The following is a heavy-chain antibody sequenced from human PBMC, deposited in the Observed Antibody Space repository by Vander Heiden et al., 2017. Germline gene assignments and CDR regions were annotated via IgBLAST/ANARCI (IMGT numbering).Heavy chain of an antibody. CDR2: ISRDGTAI. J-gene: IGHJ4*02. D-gene: IGHD6-13*01. CDR1: GLTFSKYT. CDR3: DAADY. Sequence: EVQLVGSGGGLVKPGGSLRLSCAASGLTFSKYTMNWARQAPGKGLEWVSTISRDGTAIYYADSVRGRFTISRDNAKNSLYLQMGSLRAEDTAVYYCDAADYWGQGTLVTVSS. V-gene: IGHV3-21*01.